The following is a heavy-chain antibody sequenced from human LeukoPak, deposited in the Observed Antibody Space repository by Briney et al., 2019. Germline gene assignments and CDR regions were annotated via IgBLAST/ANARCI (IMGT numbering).Heavy chain of an antibody. Sequence: PGGSLRLSCAASGFTFSSYAMSWVRQAPGKGLEWISGISGTGDSTYYADSVKGRFTLSRDNSKSTLYLQMNSLRPENTAVYYCSKDRPHSYFDGCGQGTLVTVSS. CDR1: GFTFSSYA. J-gene: IGHJ4*02. CDR2: ISGTGDST. CDR3: SKDRPHSYFDG. V-gene: IGHV3-23*01.